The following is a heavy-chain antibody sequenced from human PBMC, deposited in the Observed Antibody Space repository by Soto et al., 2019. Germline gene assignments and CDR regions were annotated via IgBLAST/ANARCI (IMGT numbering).Heavy chain of an antibody. CDR3: ALPKNTLGWYNF. CDR1: GYTFTNYH. V-gene: IGHV1-46*01. J-gene: IGHJ4*02. Sequence: QVQVVQSGAEVKKPGASVKVSCKTSGYTFTNYHVHWVRQAPGQGLEWMGVINPNGGSTTYAQHLQGRVTMISDSSTSTVYMEMGSLRSDDSAVYYCALPKNTLGWYNFWGQGTLVTVS. D-gene: IGHD6-19*01. CDR2: INPNGGST.